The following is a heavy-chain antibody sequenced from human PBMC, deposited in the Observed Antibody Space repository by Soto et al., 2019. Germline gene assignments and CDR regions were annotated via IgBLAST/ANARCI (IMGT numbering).Heavy chain of an antibody. V-gene: IGHV1-46*01. J-gene: IGHJ5*02. D-gene: IGHD3-22*01. Sequence: ASVKVSCKASGYIFINYYIHWVRQAPGQGLEWIGIINPNGGSTNYAQKFRGRVTMARDTSTSTVYMDLSSLRSDDTAVYYCARDQITMIVVPSNWFDPWGQGTLVTVSS. CDR1: GYIFINYY. CDR2: INPNGGST. CDR3: ARDQITMIVVPSNWFDP.